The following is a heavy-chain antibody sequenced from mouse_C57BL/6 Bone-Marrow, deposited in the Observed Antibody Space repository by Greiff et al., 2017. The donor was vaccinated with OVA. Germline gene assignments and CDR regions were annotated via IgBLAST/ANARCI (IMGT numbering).Heavy chain of an antibody. CDR3: TSAYYSNYVGWYFDV. CDR1: GFTIKDYY. J-gene: IGHJ1*03. V-gene: IGHV14-1*01. Sequence: VQLQQSGAELVRPGASVKLSCTASGFTIKDYYMHWVKQRPEQGLEWIGRIDPEDGDTEYAPKFQGKATMTADTSSNTAYLQLSSLTSEDTAVYYCTSAYYSNYVGWYFDVWGTGTTVTVSS. CDR2: IDPEDGDT. D-gene: IGHD2-5*01.